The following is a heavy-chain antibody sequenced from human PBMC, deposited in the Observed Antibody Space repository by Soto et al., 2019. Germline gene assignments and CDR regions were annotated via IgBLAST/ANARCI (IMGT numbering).Heavy chain of an antibody. V-gene: IGHV1-24*01. CDR1: GYTLTELS. CDR3: ATGRYCSSTSCYGPRSTFDY. D-gene: IGHD2-2*01. J-gene: IGHJ4*02. CDR2: FGPEDGET. Sequence: ASVKVSCKVSGYTLTELSMHWVRQAPGKGLEWMGGFGPEDGETIYAQKFQGRVTMTEDTSTDTAYMELSSLRSEDTAVYYCATGRYCSSTSCYGPRSTFDYWGQGTLVTVSS.